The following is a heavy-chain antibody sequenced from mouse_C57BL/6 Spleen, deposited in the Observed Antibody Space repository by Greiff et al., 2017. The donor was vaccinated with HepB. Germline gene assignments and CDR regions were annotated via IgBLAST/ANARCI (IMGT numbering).Heavy chain of an antibody. CDR2: IDPSDSYT. V-gene: IGHV1-69*01. CDR3: ARGDGTTVVAGC. J-gene: IGHJ2*01. D-gene: IGHD1-1*01. Sequence: QVQLQQPGAELVMPGASVKLSCKASGYTFTSYWMHWVKQRPGQGLEWIGEIDPSDSYTNYNQKFKGKSTLTVDKSSSTAYMQLSSLTSEDSAVYYCARGDGTTVVAGCWGQGTTLTVSS. CDR1: GYTFTSYW.